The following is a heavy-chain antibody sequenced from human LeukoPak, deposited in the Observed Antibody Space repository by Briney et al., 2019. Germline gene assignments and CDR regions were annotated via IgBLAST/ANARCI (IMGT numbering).Heavy chain of an antibody. J-gene: IGHJ4*02. Sequence: PGGSLRLSCAASEFTFNTYAIYWVRQAPGKGLECVSGIGSDGRSTYYPNSVKGRFTISRDNSENTVYLQMGSLRGEDMAVYYCARLSSSGWRNFDYWGQGTLVTVSS. CDR2: IGSDGRST. D-gene: IGHD6-19*01. V-gene: IGHV3-64*01. CDR1: EFTFNTYA. CDR3: ARLSSSGWRNFDY.